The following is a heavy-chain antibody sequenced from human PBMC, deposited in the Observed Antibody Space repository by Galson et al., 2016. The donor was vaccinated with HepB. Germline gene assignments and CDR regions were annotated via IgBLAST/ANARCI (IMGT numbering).Heavy chain of an antibody. CDR1: GDSVSSNSVA. CDR3: ARGIWNSFDV. J-gene: IGHJ3*01. CDR2: TYK. Sequence: CAISGDSVSSNSVAWNWIRQPPSRGLEWLGRTYKNYATSVKSRITINSDTSKNQFSLHLNSVTPDDTAVYYCARGIWNSFDVWGQGTVVTVSS. V-gene: IGHV6-1*01. D-gene: IGHD2-15*01.